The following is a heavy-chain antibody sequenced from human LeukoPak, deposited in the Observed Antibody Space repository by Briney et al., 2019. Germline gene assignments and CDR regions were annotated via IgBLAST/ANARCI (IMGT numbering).Heavy chain of an antibody. Sequence: GGSLRLSCAASGFTFSSYSMNWVRQAPGKGLEWVSYISSSSSTIYYADSVKGRFTISRDNAKNSLYLQMDSLRAEDTAVYYCARTCSGGNCHYFDYWGQGTLVTVSS. D-gene: IGHD2-15*01. CDR3: ARTCSGGNCHYFDY. CDR1: GFTFSSYS. CDR2: ISSSSSTI. V-gene: IGHV3-48*01. J-gene: IGHJ4*02.